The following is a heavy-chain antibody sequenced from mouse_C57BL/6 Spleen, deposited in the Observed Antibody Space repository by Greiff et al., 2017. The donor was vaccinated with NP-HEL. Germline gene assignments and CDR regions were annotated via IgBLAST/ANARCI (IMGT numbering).Heavy chain of an antibody. J-gene: IGHJ2*01. D-gene: IGHD1-1*01. CDR1: GYTFTDYN. Sequence: EVQLQQSGPELVKPGASVKMSCKASGYTFTDYNMHWVKQSHGKSLEWIGYINPNNGGTSYNQKFKGKATLTVNKSSSTAYMELRSLTSEDSAVYYCATGPYGRCYNDWGQGTTLTVSS. V-gene: IGHV1-22*01. CDR3: ATGPYGRCYND. CDR2: INPNNGGT.